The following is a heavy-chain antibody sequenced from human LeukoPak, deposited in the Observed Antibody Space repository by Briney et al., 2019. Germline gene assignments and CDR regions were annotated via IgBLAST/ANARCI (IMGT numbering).Heavy chain of an antibody. D-gene: IGHD3-3*01. CDR2: IYYSGST. V-gene: IGHV4-31*03. Sequence: TLSLTCTVSGGSISSGGYYWSWIRQHPGKGLEWIGYIYYSGSTYYNPSLKSRVTISVDTSKNQFPLKLSSVTAADTAVYYCARVAIFGVAIFDYWGQGTLVTVSS. J-gene: IGHJ4*02. CDR1: GGSISSGGYY. CDR3: ARVAIFGVAIFDY.